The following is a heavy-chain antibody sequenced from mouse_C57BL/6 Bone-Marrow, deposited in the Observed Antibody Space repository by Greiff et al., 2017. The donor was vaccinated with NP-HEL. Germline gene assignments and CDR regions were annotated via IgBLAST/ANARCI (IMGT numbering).Heavy chain of an antibody. Sequence: EVQLVESGGGLVQPGGSLKLSCAASGFTFSDYGMAWVRQAPRKGPEWVAFISNLAYSIYYADTVTGRFTISRENAKNTLYLEMSSLRSEDTAMYYCARHGSSYASFAYWGQGTLVTVSA. CDR2: ISNLAYSI. V-gene: IGHV5-15*01. CDR3: ARHGSSYASFAY. D-gene: IGHD1-1*01. J-gene: IGHJ3*01. CDR1: GFTFSDYG.